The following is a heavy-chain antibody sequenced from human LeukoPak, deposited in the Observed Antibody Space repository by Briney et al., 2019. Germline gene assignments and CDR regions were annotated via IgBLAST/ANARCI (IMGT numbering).Heavy chain of an antibody. Sequence: ASVKVSCKASGYTFTSYDLHWVRQATAQGLEWMGWMNPNSGSTGYAQKFQGRVTITRNTSISTAYMELSGLRSEDTAVYYCARGRSTGYPYYFEYWGQGTLVTVSS. V-gene: IGHV1-8*03. CDR1: GYTFTSYD. D-gene: IGHD5-12*01. J-gene: IGHJ4*02. CDR2: MNPNSGST. CDR3: ARGRSTGYPYYFEY.